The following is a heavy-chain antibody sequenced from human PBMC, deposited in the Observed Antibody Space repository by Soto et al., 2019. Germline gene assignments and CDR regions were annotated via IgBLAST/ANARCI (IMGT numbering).Heavy chain of an antibody. J-gene: IGHJ4*02. CDR3: AKDRWELLNYFDY. CDR2: ISYDGSNK. D-gene: IGHD1-26*01. CDR1: GFTFSSYG. V-gene: IGHV3-30*18. Sequence: LRLSCAASGFTFSSYGMHWVRQAPGKGLEWVAVISYDGSNKYYADSVKGRFTISRDNSKNTLYLQMNSLRAEDTAVYYCAKDRWELLNYFDYWGQGTLVTVSS.